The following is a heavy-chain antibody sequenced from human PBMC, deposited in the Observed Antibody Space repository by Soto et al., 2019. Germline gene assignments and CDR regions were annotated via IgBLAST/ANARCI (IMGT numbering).Heavy chain of an antibody. J-gene: IGHJ4*02. CDR1: GGTFSSYA. V-gene: IGHV1-69*13. D-gene: IGHD5-18*01. CDR2: IIPIFGTA. CDR3: ERDRSGSYGTLFDY. Sequence: SVKVSCKASGGTFSSYAISWVRQAPGQGLEWMGGIIPIFGTANYAQKFQGRVTITADESTSTAYMELSSLRSEDTAVYYCERDRSGSYGTLFDYWGQGTLVTVSS.